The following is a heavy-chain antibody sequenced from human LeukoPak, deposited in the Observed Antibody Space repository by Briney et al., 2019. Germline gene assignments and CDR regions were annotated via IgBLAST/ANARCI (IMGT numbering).Heavy chain of an antibody. Sequence: ASVKVSCNASGYTFTAYYMNWVRQAPGQGLEWMGWINPNSGGTKYAQKFQARVTMTRDTSISTAYMELSRLTSDDTAVYYCASEKVGPRQHLTYFDNWGPGTLVTVSS. CDR3: ASEKVGPRQHLTYFDN. D-gene: IGHD6-13*01. V-gene: IGHV1-2*02. CDR1: GYTFTAYY. J-gene: IGHJ4*02. CDR2: INPNSGGT.